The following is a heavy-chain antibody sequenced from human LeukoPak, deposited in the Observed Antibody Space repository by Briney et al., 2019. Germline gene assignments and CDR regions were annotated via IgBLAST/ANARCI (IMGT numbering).Heavy chain of an antibody. D-gene: IGHD6-13*01. CDR3: AKDGGIWSPAYHFDY. J-gene: IGHJ4*02. Sequence: GGSLRLSCAASGFRFNNYGMHWVRQAPGKGLEWVAVISYDGTNKYYADSVKGRFTISRDNSKNTLNLQMNSLRVEDTAVYFCAKDGGIWSPAYHFDYWGQGALVTVSS. CDR2: ISYDGTNK. CDR1: GFRFNNYG. V-gene: IGHV3-30*18.